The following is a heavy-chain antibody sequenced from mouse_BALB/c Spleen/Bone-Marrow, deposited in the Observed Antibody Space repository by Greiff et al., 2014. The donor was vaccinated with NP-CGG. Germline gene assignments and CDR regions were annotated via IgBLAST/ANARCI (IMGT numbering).Heavy chain of an antibody. CDR1: GYTFTDYA. CDR2: ISSSYGDA. Sequence: VQLQQSGAELVRPGVSVKISCKGSGYTFTDYAMHWVKQSHAKSLEWIGIISSSYGDATYNQKFKGKATMTVDKSSNTAYMELARLTSEGSAIYYCARGLSYYYGTSYYFDYWGQGTTLTVSS. J-gene: IGHJ2*01. V-gene: IGHV1S137*01. D-gene: IGHD1-1*01. CDR3: ARGLSYYYGTSYYFDY.